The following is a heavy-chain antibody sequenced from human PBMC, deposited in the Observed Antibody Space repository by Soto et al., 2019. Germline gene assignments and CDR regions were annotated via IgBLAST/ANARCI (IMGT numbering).Heavy chain of an antibody. J-gene: IGHJ4*02. CDR2: IYSGGST. D-gene: IGHD5-18*01. CDR1: GFTVSSNY. V-gene: IGHV3-66*01. CDR3: ARVLLEYSYGSLDY. Sequence: EVQLVESGGGLVQPGGSLRLSCAASGFTVSSNYMSWVRQAPGKGLEWVSVIYSGGSTYYADSVKGRFTISRDNSKNTLYLQMNSRRAEDTAVYYWARVLLEYSYGSLDYGARGPLVPLPS.